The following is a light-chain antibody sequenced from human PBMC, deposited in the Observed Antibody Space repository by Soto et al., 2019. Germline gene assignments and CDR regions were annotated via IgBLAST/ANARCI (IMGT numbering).Light chain of an antibody. J-gene: IGKJ1*01. CDR2: GAS. CDR3: QQYNNWPGA. Sequence: EILMTQSPATLSVSPGERATLSCRASQSINSNLAWYQQKPGQAPRLLISGASIRATGIPARFSGSGSGTEFTLTISSLQSEDFAFYYCQQYNNWPGAFGQGTKVDNK. V-gene: IGKV3-15*01. CDR1: QSINSN.